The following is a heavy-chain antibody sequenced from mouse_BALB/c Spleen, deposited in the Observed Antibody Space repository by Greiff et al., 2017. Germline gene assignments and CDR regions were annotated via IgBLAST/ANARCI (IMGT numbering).Heavy chain of an antibody. D-gene: IGHD1-2*01. V-gene: IGHV6-6*02. CDR1: GFTFSNYW. J-gene: IGHJ1*01. Sequence: EVKLVESGGGLVQPGGSMKLSCVASGFTFSNYWMNWVRQSPEKGLEWVAEIRLKSNNYATHYAESVKGRFTISRDDSKSSVYLQMNNLRAEDTGIYYCTRRGITTATGYFDVWGAGTTVTVSS. CDR2: IRLKSNNYAT. CDR3: TRRGITTATGYFDV.